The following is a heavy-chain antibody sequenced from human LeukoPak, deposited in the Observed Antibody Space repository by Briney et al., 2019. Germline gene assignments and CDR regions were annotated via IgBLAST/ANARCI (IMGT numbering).Heavy chain of an antibody. CDR2: ISSSGSTI. Sequence: KTGGSLRLSCAVSAFTFSDNYMTWIRQAPGKGLEWVSYISSSGSTIYYADSVRGRFTISRDNSKSTLSLQMNSLRAEDTAIYYCATYRQVLLPFESWGQGTLVTVSS. J-gene: IGHJ4*02. D-gene: IGHD2-8*02. V-gene: IGHV3-11*01. CDR1: AFTFSDNY. CDR3: ATYRQVLLPFES.